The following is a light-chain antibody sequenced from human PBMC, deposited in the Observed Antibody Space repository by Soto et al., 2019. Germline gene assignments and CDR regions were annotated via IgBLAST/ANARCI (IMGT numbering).Light chain of an antibody. J-gene: IGKJ3*01. CDR1: QSISSY. V-gene: IGKV1-39*01. CDR2: AAS. CDR3: QQSYSTLFT. Sequence: DIQMTQSPSSLSASVGDRVTITCRASQSISSYLNWYQQKPGKAPKLLIYAASSLQSGVPSRFSGSGSGTDFTLTISRLQPEDFATYYCQQSYSTLFTFGPATKVDIK.